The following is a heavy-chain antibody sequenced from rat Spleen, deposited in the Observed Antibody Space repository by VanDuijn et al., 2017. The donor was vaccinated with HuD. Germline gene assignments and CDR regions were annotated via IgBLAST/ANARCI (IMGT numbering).Heavy chain of an antibody. CDR3: GRPIYYYSGFDY. V-gene: IGHV2S8*01. D-gene: IGHD1-1*01. J-gene: IGHJ2*01. CDR2: ISSDGNT. CDR1: GFSLTSYD. Sequence: QVQLKESGPGLVQPSQTLSLTCTVSGFSLTSYDVHWVRQPPGKGLEWIAAISSDGNTFYNSALKSRLSISRDTPKSQVFLKMISPQTEAQAMYFCGRPIYYYSGFDYWGQRVMVTVSS.